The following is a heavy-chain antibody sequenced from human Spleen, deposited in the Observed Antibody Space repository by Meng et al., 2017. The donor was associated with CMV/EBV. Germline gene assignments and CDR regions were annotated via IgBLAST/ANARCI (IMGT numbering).Heavy chain of an antibody. CDR3: AHSSPRGGWFDP. CDR1: GSPLSLMGVR. Sequence: KEARPPRVKPPHPLTAPYPFPGSPLSLMGVRVGWLRHPPGKPLEWLPFIYWHDDKRSSPSLKSRLTITKDTSKNQVVLTMTNMDPVDTATYYCAHSSPRGGWFDPWGQGTLVTVSS. CDR2: IYWHDDK. D-gene: IGHD3-10*01. J-gene: IGHJ5*02. V-gene: IGHV2-5*01.